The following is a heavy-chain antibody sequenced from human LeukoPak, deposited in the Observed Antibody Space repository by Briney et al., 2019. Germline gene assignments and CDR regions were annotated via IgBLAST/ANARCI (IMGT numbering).Heavy chain of an antibody. D-gene: IGHD2-2*01. CDR1: GGSITIYY. Sequence: PSETLSLTCIVSGGSITIYYWSWIRQPPGKRLEWIGYIYHSGSTNYNSSLKSRVTISVDTSKNQFSLKLSSVTAADTAVYYCARHAAFAEYQSHLTHFDYWGQGTLVTVSS. J-gene: IGHJ4*02. CDR3: ARHAAFAEYQSHLTHFDY. V-gene: IGHV4-59*08. CDR2: IYHSGST.